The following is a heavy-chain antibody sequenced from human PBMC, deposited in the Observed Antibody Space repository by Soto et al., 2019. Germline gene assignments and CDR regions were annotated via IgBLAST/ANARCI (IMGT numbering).Heavy chain of an antibody. J-gene: IGHJ4*02. CDR2: ISGSGGST. CDR1: GFTFSSYA. Sequence: EVQLLESGGGLVQPGGSPRLSCAASGFTFSSYAMTWVRQAPGKGLEWVSGISGSGGSTYYADSVKGRFTISRDNSKNTLYLQMNSLRAEDTAVYYCAKGGYYYDSTGYWWGQGTLVTVSS. V-gene: IGHV3-23*01. CDR3: AKGGYYYDSTGYW. D-gene: IGHD3-22*01.